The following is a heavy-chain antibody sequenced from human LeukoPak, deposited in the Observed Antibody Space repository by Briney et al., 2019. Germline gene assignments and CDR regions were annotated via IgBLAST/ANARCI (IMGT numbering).Heavy chain of an antibody. CDR1: GFTFGNYA. J-gene: IGHJ4*02. V-gene: IGHV3-23*01. D-gene: IGHD2-8*02. CDR3: TKAPLRSCSGAFCYPFDY. CDR2: TVGGRPDT. Sequence: GGSLRLSCAASGFTFGNYAMSWVRQTPGKGLEWVAATVGGRPDTYHAESVKGRFTVSRADSRDTLFLQMNRLSVDDTAIYYCTKAPLRSCSGAFCYPFDYWGQGTLVTVSS.